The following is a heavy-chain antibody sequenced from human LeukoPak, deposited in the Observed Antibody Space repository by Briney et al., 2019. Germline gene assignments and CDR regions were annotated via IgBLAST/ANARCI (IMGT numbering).Heavy chain of an antibody. V-gene: IGHV1-24*01. CDR1: GYTLTELS. CDR3: ATDQPFRLSSGWWGRKLNWFDP. D-gene: IGHD6-19*01. CDR2: FDPEDGET. J-gene: IGHJ5*02. Sequence: ASVKVSCKVSGYTLTELSMHWVRQAPGKGLEWVGGFDPEDGETIYAQKFQGRVTMTEDTSTDTAYMELSSLRSEDTAVYYCATDQPFRLSSGWWGRKLNWFDPWGQGTLVTVSS.